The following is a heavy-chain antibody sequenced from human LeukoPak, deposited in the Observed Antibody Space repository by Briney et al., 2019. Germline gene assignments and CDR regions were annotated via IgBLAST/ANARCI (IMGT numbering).Heavy chain of an antibody. CDR2: MNPNSGNT. V-gene: IGHV1-8*03. CDR3: ARGGDILLWFGELLGYYFDY. Sequence: ASVKVSCKASGYTFTSYDINWVRQATGQGLEWMGWMNPNSGNTGYAQKFQGRVTIARNTSISTAYMELSRLRSDDTAVYYCARGGDILLWFGELLGYYFDYWGQGTLVTVSS. D-gene: IGHD3-10*01. J-gene: IGHJ4*02. CDR1: GYTFTSYD.